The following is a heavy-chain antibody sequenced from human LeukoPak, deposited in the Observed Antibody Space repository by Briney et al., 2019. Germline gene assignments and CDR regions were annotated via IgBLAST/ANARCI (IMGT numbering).Heavy chain of an antibody. V-gene: IGHV1-2*02. CDR1: GYTFTGYY. CDR3: ARVYRQLGSFDI. J-gene: IGHJ3*02. CDR2: INPNSGGT. Sequence: ASVKVSCKASGYTFTGYYMHWVRQAPGQGLEWMGWINPNSGGTTYAQKFQGRVTMTRDTSISTAYMELSRLRSDDTAVYYCARVYRQLGSFDIWGQGTMVTVSS. D-gene: IGHD6-13*01.